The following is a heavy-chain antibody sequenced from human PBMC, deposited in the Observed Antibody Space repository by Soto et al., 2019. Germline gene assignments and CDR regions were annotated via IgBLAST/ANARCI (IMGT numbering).Heavy chain of an antibody. CDR2: ISYDGSNK. CDR1: GFTFSSYA. J-gene: IGHJ5*02. CDR3: ARGQPYYDHNWFDP. D-gene: IGHD3-3*01. V-gene: IGHV3-30-3*01. Sequence: QVQLVESGGGVVQPGRSLRLSCAASGFTFSSYAMHWVRQAPGKGLEWVAVISYDGSNKYYADSVKGRFTISRDNSKNTLYLQMNSLRAEDTAVYYCARGQPYYDHNWFDPWGQGTLVTVSS.